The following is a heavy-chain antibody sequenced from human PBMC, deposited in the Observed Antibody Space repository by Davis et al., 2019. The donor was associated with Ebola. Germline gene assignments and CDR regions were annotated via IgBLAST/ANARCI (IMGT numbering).Heavy chain of an antibody. Sequence: GESLKISCAASGFTFSSYGMHWVRQAPGRGLEWVAVMSYDGSNKYYRDSVRGRFTISRDNSKNTLYLQMNSLRVEDTAVYYCAKAVGTAQRAYFDNWGQGTLVHVSS. CDR3: AKAVGTAQRAYFDN. J-gene: IGHJ4*02. CDR2: MSYDGSNK. CDR1: GFTFSSYG. V-gene: IGHV3-30*18. D-gene: IGHD1-26*01.